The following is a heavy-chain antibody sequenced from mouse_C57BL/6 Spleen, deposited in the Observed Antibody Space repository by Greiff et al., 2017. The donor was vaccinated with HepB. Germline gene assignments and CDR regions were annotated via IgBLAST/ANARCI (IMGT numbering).Heavy chain of an antibody. J-gene: IGHJ3*01. CDR3: ARAGYSNSWLAY. CDR1: GYTFTDYY. V-gene: IGHV1-26*01. Sequence: EVQLQQSGPELVKPGASVKISCKASGYTFTDYYMNWVKQSHGKSLEWIGDINPNNGGTSYNQKFKGKATLTVDKSSSTAYMELRSLTSEDSAVYYCARAGYSNSWLAYWGQGTLVTVSA. CDR2: INPNNGGT. D-gene: IGHD2-5*01.